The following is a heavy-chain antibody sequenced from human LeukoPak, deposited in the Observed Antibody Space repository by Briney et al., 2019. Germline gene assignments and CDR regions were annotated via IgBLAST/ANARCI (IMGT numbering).Heavy chain of an antibody. V-gene: IGHV1-2*02. D-gene: IGHD1-26*01. CDR2: INPNSGGT. CDR1: GYTFTGYY. Sequence: ASVNVSCKASGYTFTGYYMHWVRQAPGQGLEWMGWINPNSGGTNYAQKFQGRVTMTRDTSISTAYMELSRLRSDDTAVYYCARDSADIVGATTDFDYWGQGTLVTVSS. CDR3: ARDSADIVGATTDFDY. J-gene: IGHJ4*02.